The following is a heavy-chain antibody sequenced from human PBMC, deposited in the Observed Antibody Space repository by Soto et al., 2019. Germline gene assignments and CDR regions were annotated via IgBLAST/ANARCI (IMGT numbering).Heavy chain of an antibody. V-gene: IGHV4-34*01. Sequence: SATXSLTCSVYGVSFSGYYWSWIRQPPGKGLEWIGEINHSGSTNYNPSLKSRVTISVDTSKNQFSLKLSSVTAADTAVYYCARGIHRISMEIRVRQWYFDLWGRGTLVTVSS. D-gene: IGHD2-15*01. J-gene: IGHJ2*01. CDR1: GVSFSGYY. CDR2: INHSGST. CDR3: ARGIHRISMEIRVRQWYFDL.